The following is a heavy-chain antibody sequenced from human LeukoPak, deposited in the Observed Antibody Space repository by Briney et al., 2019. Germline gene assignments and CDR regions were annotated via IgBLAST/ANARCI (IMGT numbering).Heavy chain of an antibody. CDR3: ARGDLYYYYMDL. J-gene: IGHJ6*03. V-gene: IGHV1-8*01. CDR1: GYTFTSYD. CDR2: MNPNSGNT. Sequence: ASVKVSCKASGYTFTSYDINWVRQATGQGLEWMGWMNPNSGNTGYAQKFQGRVTMTRNTSISTAYMELSSLRSEDTAVYYCARGDLYYYYMDLWGKGTTVTISS.